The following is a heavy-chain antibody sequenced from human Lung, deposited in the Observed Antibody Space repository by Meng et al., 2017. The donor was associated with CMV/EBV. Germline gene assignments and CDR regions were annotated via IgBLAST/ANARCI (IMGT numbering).Heavy chain of an antibody. CDR1: GYTFTGYY. Sequence: SVTVSFQASGYTFTGYYMHWVRQAPGQGLEWMGWINPNSGSTNYAQKFQGRVTMNRDTSISTAYMELSRLRYDDTAVYYCAGGLYDFWSGYYYYGMDVWGQGTXVTVSS. CDR3: AGGLYDFWSGYYYYGMDV. V-gene: IGHV1-2*02. J-gene: IGHJ6*02. CDR2: INPNSGST. D-gene: IGHD3-3*01.